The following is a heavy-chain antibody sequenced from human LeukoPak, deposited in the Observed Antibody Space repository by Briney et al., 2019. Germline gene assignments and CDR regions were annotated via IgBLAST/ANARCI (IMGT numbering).Heavy chain of an antibody. D-gene: IGHD3/OR15-3a*01. CDR3: ARVGRLTRTWFDP. CDR2: INHSGST. V-gene: IGHV4-34*01. CDR1: GGSFSGYY. Sequence: SETLSLTCAVYGGSFSGYYWSWIHQPPGKGLEWIGEINHSGSTNYNPSLKSRVTISLDTSKNQFSLKLSLVTAADTAVYHSARVGRLTRTWFDPSPQGTLVTDSS. J-gene: IGHJ5*02.